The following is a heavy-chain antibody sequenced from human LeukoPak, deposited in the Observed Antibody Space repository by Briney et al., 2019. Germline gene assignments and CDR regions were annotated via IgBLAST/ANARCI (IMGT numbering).Heavy chain of an antibody. J-gene: IGHJ4*02. V-gene: IGHV3-30*02. D-gene: IGHD4-23*01. CDR1: GFTFSSYG. CDR2: IRYDGSNK. Sequence: GGSLRLSCAASGFTFSSYGMHWVRQAPGKGLEWVAFIRYDGSNKYYADSVKGRFTISRDNSKNTLYLQMNSLRAEDTAVYYCALTTVVTGPGDYWGQGTLVTVSS. CDR3: ALTTVVTGPGDY.